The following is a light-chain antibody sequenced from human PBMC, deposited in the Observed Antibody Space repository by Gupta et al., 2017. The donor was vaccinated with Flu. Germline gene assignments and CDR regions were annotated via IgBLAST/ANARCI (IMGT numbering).Light chain of an antibody. Sequence: CNTSQSALYGSNSKNYYVCYQQKPPRTPNLLIFWASTRESGVPDRFSGSGSGTDVSLTIISLQAEDEAVNYCQQYCSATPLTFGQGTRVEIK. J-gene: IGKJ1*01. CDR3: QQYCSATPLT. V-gene: IGKV4-1*01. CDR1: QSALYGSNSKNY. CDR2: WAS.